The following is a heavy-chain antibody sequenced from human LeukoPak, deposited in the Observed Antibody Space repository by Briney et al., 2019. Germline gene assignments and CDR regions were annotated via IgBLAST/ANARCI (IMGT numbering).Heavy chain of an antibody. CDR2: IKSDGSLT. Sequence: PGGSLRLSCAASGFTFSSYWMHWVRQAPGKGLVWVSRIKSDGSLTGYADSVKGRFTISRDNAKSTLSLQMNSLRVEDTAVYYCVRELASWGGDCLLYWGQGSLVTVSS. J-gene: IGHJ4*02. CDR1: GFTFSSYW. CDR3: VRELASWGGDCLLY. V-gene: IGHV3-74*01. D-gene: IGHD2-21*02.